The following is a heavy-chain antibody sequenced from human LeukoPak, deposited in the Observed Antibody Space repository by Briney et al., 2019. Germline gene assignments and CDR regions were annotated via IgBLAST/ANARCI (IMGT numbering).Heavy chain of an antibody. CDR2: TSFSGDST. Sequence: SGGSLRLSCAASGFTFSTYGMTWVRQAPGKGLEWVSATSFSGDSTYYADSAKGRFTVSRDNSKNTLYLHMSSLRAEDTAVYYFARDDYWGQGTLVTVSS. V-gene: IGHV3-23*01. CDR3: ARDDY. CDR1: GFTFSTYG. J-gene: IGHJ4*02.